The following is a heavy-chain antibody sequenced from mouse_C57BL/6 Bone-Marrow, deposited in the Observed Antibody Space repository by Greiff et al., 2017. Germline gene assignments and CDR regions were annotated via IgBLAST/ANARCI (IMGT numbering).Heavy chain of an antibody. CDR3: TTPGMGPLFDY. J-gene: IGHJ2*01. CDR2: IEPENGDT. Sequence: VQLQQSGAELVRPGASVKLSCTASGFNIKDDYMHWVKQRPEQGLAWIGWIEPENGDTEYASKFQGKATITADTSSNTAYLQLSSLTSEDTAVYYCTTPGMGPLFDYWGQGTTLTVSS. CDR1: GFNIKDDY. D-gene: IGHD4-1*01. V-gene: IGHV14-4*01.